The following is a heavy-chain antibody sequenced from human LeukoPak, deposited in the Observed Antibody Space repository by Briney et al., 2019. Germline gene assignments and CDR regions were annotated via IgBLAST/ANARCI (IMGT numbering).Heavy chain of an antibody. CDR3: ARGPRYCSSTSCYGLGY. D-gene: IGHD2-2*01. J-gene: IGHJ4*02. CDR2: INHSGST. CDR1: GGSFSGYY. Sequence: SETLSLTCAVYGGSFSGYYWSWIRQPPGKGLEWIGEINHSGSTNYNPSLKSRVTISVDTSKNQFSLKLSSVTAADTAVYYCARGPRYCSSTSCYGLGYWGQGTLVTVSS. V-gene: IGHV4-34*01.